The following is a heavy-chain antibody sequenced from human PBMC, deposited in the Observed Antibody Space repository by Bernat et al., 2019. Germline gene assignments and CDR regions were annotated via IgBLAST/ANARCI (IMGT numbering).Heavy chain of an antibody. J-gene: IGHJ6*02. V-gene: IGHV3-23*01. CDR2: ISGNADIT. CDR1: GFTFSRYA. Sequence: EEQLLESGGGLVQPGGSLRLSCAASGFTFSRYAMTWVRQAPGKGLEWVSVISGNADITYYADSVKGRFTISRDNSKNTLYLQMNSLRAEDTALYYCAKAYCYGLLYYYHGLDVWGQGTTVTVSS. D-gene: IGHD2-15*01. CDR3: AKAYCYGLLYYYHGLDV.